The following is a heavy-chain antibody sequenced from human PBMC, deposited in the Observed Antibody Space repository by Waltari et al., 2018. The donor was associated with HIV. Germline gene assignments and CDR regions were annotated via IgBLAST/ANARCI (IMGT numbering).Heavy chain of an antibody. CDR3: TTEGLYCSGGTCYSRFDP. V-gene: IGHV1-24*01. CDR2: FDPEQGKT. CDR1: GYTLSEFS. J-gene: IGHJ5*02. D-gene: IGHD2-15*01. Sequence: QVPLVQSGAEVKKPGASVKVSCKVSGYTLSEFSIHWVRQAPGKGLEWMGGFDPEQGKTIYAQNFQGRVTMTEDAATDTAYMELSSLRSEDTAVYYCTTEGLYCSGGTCYSRFDPWGQGTLVTVSS.